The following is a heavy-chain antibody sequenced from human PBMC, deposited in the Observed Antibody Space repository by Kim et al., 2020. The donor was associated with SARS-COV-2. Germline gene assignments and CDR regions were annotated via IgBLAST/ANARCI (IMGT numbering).Heavy chain of an antibody. CDR3: ARVGYSSSWYEAHNWFDP. D-gene: IGHD6-13*01. Sequence: SETLSLTCAVYGGSFSGYYWSWIRQPPGKGLEWIGEINHSGSTNYNPSLKSRVTISVDTSKNQFSLKLTSVTAADTAVFYCARVGYSSSWYEAHNWFDPWGQGTLVTVSS. V-gene: IGHV4-34*01. CDR2: INHSGST. CDR1: GGSFSGYY. J-gene: IGHJ5*02.